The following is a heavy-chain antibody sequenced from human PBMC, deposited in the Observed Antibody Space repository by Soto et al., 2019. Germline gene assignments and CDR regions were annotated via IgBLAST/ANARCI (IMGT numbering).Heavy chain of an antibody. CDR3: ASPRPSSDGPTPIAY. CDR1: GFTFSSYA. V-gene: IGHV3-30*01. J-gene: IGHJ4*02. D-gene: IGHD3-10*01. Sequence: PGGSLRLACAASGFTFSSYAMHWVRQAPGKGLEWVAVISYDGSNKYYADSVKGRFTISRDNSKNTLYLQMNSLRADDTAVYYCASPRPSSDGPTPIAYWGQGTLVTVSS. CDR2: ISYDGSNK.